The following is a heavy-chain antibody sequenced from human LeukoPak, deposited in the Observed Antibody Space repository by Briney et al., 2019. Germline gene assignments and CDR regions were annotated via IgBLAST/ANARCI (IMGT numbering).Heavy chain of an antibody. V-gene: IGHV3-30*02. J-gene: IGHJ4*02. CDR3: AKDTEDIVATSDLDY. Sequence: GGSLRLSCAASGFTFGSYGMHWVRQAPGKGLEWVAFIRYDGSNKYYADSVKGRFTISRDNSKNTLYLQMNSLRAEDTAVYYCAKDTEDIVATSDLDYWGQGTLVTVSS. CDR2: IRYDGSNK. CDR1: GFTFGSYG. D-gene: IGHD5-12*01.